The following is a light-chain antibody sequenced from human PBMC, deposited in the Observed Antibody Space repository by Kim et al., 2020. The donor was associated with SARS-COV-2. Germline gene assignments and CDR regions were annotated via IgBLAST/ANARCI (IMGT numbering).Light chain of an antibody. Sequence: DIQMTQSPSTLSASVGDRVTITCRASQSISSWLAWYQQKPGKAPKLLIYKASSLESGVPSRFSGSGSGTEFTLTISSLQPDDFATYYCQQLRTFGQETKVNI. CDR1: QSISSW. J-gene: IGKJ1*01. CDR2: KAS. V-gene: IGKV1-5*03. CDR3: QQLRT.